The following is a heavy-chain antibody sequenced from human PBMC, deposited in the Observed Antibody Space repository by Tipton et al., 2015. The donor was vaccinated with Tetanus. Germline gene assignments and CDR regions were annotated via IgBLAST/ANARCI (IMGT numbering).Heavy chain of an antibody. CDR1: GFTFSSYW. CDR2: INSDGSST. CDR3: ASQGYGSGNPT. Sequence: PRLSCAASGFTFSSYWMHWVRQAPGKGLVWVSRINSDGSSTSYADSVKGRFTISRDNAKNTLYLQMNSLRAEDTAVYYCASQGYGSGNPTWGQGTLVTVSS. J-gene: IGHJ5*02. V-gene: IGHV3-74*01. D-gene: IGHD3-10*01.